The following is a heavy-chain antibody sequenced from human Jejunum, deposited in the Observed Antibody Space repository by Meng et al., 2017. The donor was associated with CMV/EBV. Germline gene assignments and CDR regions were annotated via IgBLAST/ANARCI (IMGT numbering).Heavy chain of an antibody. CDR3: AKDSGRYDFYAMAV. Sequence: GFTFDDYAVHWVRQRPGKGLEWVSAISWSGGSVVYADSVKGRFTTSRDNARKSVHLQLNSLRGEDTAVYYCAKDSGRYDFYAMAVWGQGTTVTVSS. J-gene: IGHJ6*02. CDR1: GFTFDDYA. D-gene: IGHD1-20*01. V-gene: IGHV3-9*01. CDR2: ISWSGGSV.